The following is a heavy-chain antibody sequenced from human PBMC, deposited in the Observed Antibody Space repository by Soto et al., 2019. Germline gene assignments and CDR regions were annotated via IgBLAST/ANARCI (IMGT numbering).Heavy chain of an antibody. Sequence: PGGSLRLSCAASGFTFSSYEMNWVRQAPGKGLEWVSYISSSGSTIYYADSVKGRFTISRDNAKNSLYLQMNSLRAEDTAVYYCARETGYNFFDYWGQGTLVTVSS. J-gene: IGHJ4*02. CDR2: ISSSGSTI. D-gene: IGHD1-1*01. CDR3: ARETGYNFFDY. V-gene: IGHV3-48*03. CDR1: GFTFSSYE.